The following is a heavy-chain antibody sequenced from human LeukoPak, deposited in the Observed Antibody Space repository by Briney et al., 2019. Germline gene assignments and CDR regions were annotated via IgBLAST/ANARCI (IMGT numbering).Heavy chain of an antibody. CDR2: IYYSGST. Sequence: SETLSLTCTVSGGSISSYYWSWIRQPPGKGLEWIGYIYYSGSTNYNPSLKSRVTISVDTSKNQFSLKLSSVTAADTAMYYCARQWGRDYVWGSYSKLSPAYNWFDPWGQGTLVTVSS. J-gene: IGHJ5*02. CDR3: ARQWGRDYVWGSYSKLSPAYNWFDP. V-gene: IGHV4-59*01. CDR1: GGSISSYY. D-gene: IGHD3-16*01.